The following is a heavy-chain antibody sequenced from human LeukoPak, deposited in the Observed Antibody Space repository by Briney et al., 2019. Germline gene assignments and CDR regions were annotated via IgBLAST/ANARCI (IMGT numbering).Heavy chain of an antibody. J-gene: IGHJ4*02. Sequence: ASVKVSCKASGDTFTSYGISWVRQAPGQGLEWMGWISAYNGNTNYAQKLQGRVTMTTDTSTSTAYMELRSLRSDDTAVYYCARDQGFGYYDYVWGSYRLYYFDYWGQGTLVTVSS. CDR2: ISAYNGNT. CDR1: GDTFTSYG. V-gene: IGHV1-18*04. D-gene: IGHD3-16*02. CDR3: ARDQGFGYYDYVWGSYRLYYFDY.